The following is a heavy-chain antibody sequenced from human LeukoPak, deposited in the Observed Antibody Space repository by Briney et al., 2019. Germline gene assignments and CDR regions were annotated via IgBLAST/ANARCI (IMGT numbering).Heavy chain of an antibody. CDR2: IKQDGSEK. V-gene: IGHV3-7*01. CDR3: ARKRITMVRGVIHHWFDP. D-gene: IGHD3-10*01. Sequence: GGSLRLSCAASGFTFSSNWMSWVRQAPGKGLEWVANIKQDGSEKYYVDSVKGRFTISRDNAKNSLYLQMNSLRAEDTAVYYCARKRITMVRGVIHHWFDPWGQGTLVTVSS. J-gene: IGHJ5*02. CDR1: GFTFSSNW.